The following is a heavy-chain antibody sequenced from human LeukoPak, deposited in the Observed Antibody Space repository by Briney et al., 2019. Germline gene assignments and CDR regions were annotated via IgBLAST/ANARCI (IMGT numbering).Heavy chain of an antibody. Sequence: SETLSLTCAVYGGSFSGYYWSWIRQPPGKGLEWIGEINHSGSTNYNPSLKSRVTISVDTSKNQFSLKLNSVTAADTAVYYCARGVSGGILTGFYYFDYWGQGTLVTVSS. CDR3: ARGVSGGILTGFYYFDY. D-gene: IGHD3-9*01. CDR1: GGSFSGYY. CDR2: INHSGST. J-gene: IGHJ4*02. V-gene: IGHV4-34*01.